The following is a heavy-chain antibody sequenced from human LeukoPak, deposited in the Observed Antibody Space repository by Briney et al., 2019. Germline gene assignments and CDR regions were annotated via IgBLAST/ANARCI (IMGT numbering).Heavy chain of an antibody. CDR1: GFTFSSYS. CDR3: ASEIWFGELPMGGDY. V-gene: IGHV3-21*01. J-gene: IGHJ4*02. CDR2: ISSSSSYI. Sequence: GGSLRLSCAASGFTFSSYSMNWARQAPGKGLGWVSSISSSSSYIYYADSVKGRFTISRDNAKNSLYLQMNSLRAEDTAVYYCASEIWFGELPMGGDYWGQGTLVTVSS. D-gene: IGHD3-10*01.